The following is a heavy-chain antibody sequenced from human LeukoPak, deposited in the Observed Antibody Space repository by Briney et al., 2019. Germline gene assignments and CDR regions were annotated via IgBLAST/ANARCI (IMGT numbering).Heavy chain of an antibody. Sequence: SETLSLTCTVSGGSISSGGYYWSWIRQHPGKGLEWIGYIYYSGNTYYNPSLKSRVTISVDTSKNQFSLKLSSVTAADTAVYYCARAPTYYYDSSGYPDAFDIWGQGTMVTVSS. J-gene: IGHJ3*02. V-gene: IGHV4-31*03. CDR2: IYYSGNT. CDR3: ARAPTYYYDSSGYPDAFDI. CDR1: GGSISSGGYY. D-gene: IGHD3-22*01.